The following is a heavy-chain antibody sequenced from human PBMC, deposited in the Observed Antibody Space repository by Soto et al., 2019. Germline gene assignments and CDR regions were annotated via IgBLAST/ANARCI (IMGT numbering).Heavy chain of an antibody. D-gene: IGHD6-13*01. CDR1: GGSISSYY. V-gene: IGHV4-59*01. CDR3: AREGEIAAADDWFDP. Sequence: PSETLSLTCAVAGGSISSYYWSWIRQPPGKGLEWIGYIYYSGSTNYNPSLKSRVTISVDTSKNQFSLKLSSVTAADTAVYYCAREGEIAAADDWFDPWGQGTLVTVSS. J-gene: IGHJ5*02. CDR2: IYYSGST.